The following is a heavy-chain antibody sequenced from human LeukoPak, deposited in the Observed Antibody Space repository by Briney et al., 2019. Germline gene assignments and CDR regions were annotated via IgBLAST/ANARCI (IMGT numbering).Heavy chain of an antibody. J-gene: IGHJ4*02. D-gene: IGHD3-16*01. V-gene: IGHV4-59*08. CDR2: IYYSGST. CDR3: ARYYDYVWGCDY. CDR1: GVSISSNY. Sequence: SETLSLTCTVSGVSISSNYWSWIRQPPGKGLEWIGYIYYSGSTNCNPSLKSRVTISVDTSKNQFSLKLSSVTAADTAVYFCARYYDYVWGCDYWGQGTLVTVSS.